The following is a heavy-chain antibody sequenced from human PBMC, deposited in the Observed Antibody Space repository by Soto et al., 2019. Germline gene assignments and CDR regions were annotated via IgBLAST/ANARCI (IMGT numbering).Heavy chain of an antibody. V-gene: IGHV1-8*01. Sequence: QMQLVQSGAEVKKPGASVKVSCKASGYIFTNYDINWVRQAPGQGLEWMGWMNPNSGGTDYAQKFQGRVTMTRDTSISTAYMELSSLRSEDTAVYYCTRAYQLLVRNRFDPWGQGTLVTVSS. CDR1: GYIFTNYD. CDR2: MNPNSGGT. D-gene: IGHD2-2*01. J-gene: IGHJ5*02. CDR3: TRAYQLLVRNRFDP.